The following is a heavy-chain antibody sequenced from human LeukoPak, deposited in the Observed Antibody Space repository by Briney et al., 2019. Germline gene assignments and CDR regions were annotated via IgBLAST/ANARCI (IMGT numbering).Heavy chain of an antibody. D-gene: IGHD3-3*02. CDR3: VKGHFWSGYHTGDY. Sequence: SGGSLRLSCAASGFTFSSYAMSWVRQAPGKGLEWVSAISGSGGSTYYADSVKGRFTISRDNSKNTLYLQMSSLRAEDTAVYYCVKGHFWSGYHTGDYWGQGTLVTASS. CDR1: GFTFSSYA. J-gene: IGHJ4*02. CDR2: ISGSGGST. V-gene: IGHV3-23*01.